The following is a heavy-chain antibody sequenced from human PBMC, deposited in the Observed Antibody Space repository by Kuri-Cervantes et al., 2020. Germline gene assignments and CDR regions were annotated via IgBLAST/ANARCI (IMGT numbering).Heavy chain of an antibody. Sequence: ASVKVSCKASGYTFTGYYMHWVRQAPGQGLEWMGWINPNSGGTNYAQKFQGRVTMTRDTSISTAYMELSRLRSDDTAVYYCARGLDSSGWYYWFDPWGQGTLVTVSS. CDR3: ARGLDSSGWYYWFDP. J-gene: IGHJ5*02. CDR2: INPNSGGT. V-gene: IGHV1-2*02. D-gene: IGHD6-19*01. CDR1: GYTFTGYY.